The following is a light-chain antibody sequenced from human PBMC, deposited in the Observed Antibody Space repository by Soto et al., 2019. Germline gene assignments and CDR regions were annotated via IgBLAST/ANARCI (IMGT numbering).Light chain of an antibody. CDR2: DAY. J-gene: IGKJ3*01. Sequence: DLQLTQSPSSLSASVGDRVTITCQASQDIVNYLNWYQQKPGKAPKLLIYDAYKLESGVPSRFSGSGFETDFTFTISSLQSEDIATYYCQRYDNLPITFGPGTKVEI. CDR3: QRYDNLPIT. V-gene: IGKV1-33*01. CDR1: QDIVNY.